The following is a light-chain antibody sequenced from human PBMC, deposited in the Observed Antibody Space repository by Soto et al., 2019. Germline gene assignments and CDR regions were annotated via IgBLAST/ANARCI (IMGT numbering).Light chain of an antibody. J-gene: IGLJ1*01. CDR1: SSDVGSSNG. V-gene: IGLV2-18*02. CDR2: DVT. CDR3: SSYTSSSTYV. Sequence: QSALTQPPSVSGSPGQSVAISCTGTSSDVGSSNGVSWYQQPPGAAPKLMIYDVTNRPSGVPDRFSGSKSGNTASLTISGRQAEDEADYYCSSYTSSSTYVFGTGTKVTVL.